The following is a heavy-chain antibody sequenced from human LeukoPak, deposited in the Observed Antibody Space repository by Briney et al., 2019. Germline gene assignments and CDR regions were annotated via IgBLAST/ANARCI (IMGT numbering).Heavy chain of an antibody. CDR2: ISSSSYI. D-gene: IGHD3-22*01. CDR3: ARGPYYYDSSGYYIDY. CDR1: GFTFSSYS. Sequence: GGSLRLSCAASGFTFSSYSMNWVRQAPGKGLEWVSSISSSSYIYYADSVKGRFTISRDNAKNSLYLQMNSLRAEDTAVYYCARGPYYYDSSGYYIDYWGQGTLVTVSS. V-gene: IGHV3-21*01. J-gene: IGHJ4*02.